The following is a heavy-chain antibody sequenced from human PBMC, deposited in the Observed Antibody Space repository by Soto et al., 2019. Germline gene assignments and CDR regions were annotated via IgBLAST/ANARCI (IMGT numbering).Heavy chain of an antibody. CDR3: ARHSSNRGYGAFAI. Sequence: GESLKISCKGSGYSFTSYWIGWVRQMPGKGLEWMGIVYPGDSDTRYSPSFHGQVTISADRSISTAYLQWSRLKASDTAMYYCARHSSNRGYGAFAIWGQGTMVTVS. CDR2: VYPGDSDT. J-gene: IGHJ3*02. V-gene: IGHV5-51*01. D-gene: IGHD5-12*01. CDR1: GYSFTSYW.